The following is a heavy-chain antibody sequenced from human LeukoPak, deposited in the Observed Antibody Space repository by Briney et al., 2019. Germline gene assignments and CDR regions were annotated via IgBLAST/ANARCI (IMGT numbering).Heavy chain of an antibody. CDR2: IYYSGST. CDR3: ARRYYDSSGYYGFHFDY. V-gene: IGHV4-59*08. Sequence: SETLSLTCTVSGGSISSYYWSWIRQPPGKGLEWIGYIYYSGSTNYNPSLKSRVTISVDTSKNQFSLKLSSVTAADTAVYYCARRYYDSSGYYGFHFDYWGQGTLVTVSS. J-gene: IGHJ4*02. CDR1: GGSISSYY. D-gene: IGHD3-22*01.